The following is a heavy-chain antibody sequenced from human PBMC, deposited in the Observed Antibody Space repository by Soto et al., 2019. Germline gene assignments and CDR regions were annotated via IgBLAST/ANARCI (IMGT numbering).Heavy chain of an antibody. Sequence: GESLKISCKGSGYNFTTFWIGWVRQMPGKGLEWMGIIYPGDSETKYSPDFEGQVAISADRSTNTAYLQWRSLRASDTAMYYCARLGFPGAIYFDSWGLGTLVTVSS. J-gene: IGHJ4*02. CDR2: IYPGDSET. CDR3: ARLGFPGAIYFDS. CDR1: GYNFTTFW. V-gene: IGHV5-51*01.